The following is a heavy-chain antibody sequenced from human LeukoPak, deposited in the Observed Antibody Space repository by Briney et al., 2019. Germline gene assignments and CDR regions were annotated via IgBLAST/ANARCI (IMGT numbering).Heavy chain of an antibody. CDR3: AKGTPVVLLFYY. J-gene: IGHJ4*02. D-gene: IGHD2/OR15-2a*01. Sequence: GSLRLSCAASGLTASNYAMSWVRQAPGKGLEWVSGISGSGGSTYYADSVKGRFTISRDNSKNTLYLQMNSLRAEDTAVYYCAKGTPVVLLFYYWGQGTLVTVSS. CDR2: ISGSGGST. V-gene: IGHV3-23*01. CDR1: GLTASNYA.